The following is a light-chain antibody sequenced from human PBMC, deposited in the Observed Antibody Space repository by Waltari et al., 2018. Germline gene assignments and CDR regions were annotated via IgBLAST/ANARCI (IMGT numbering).Light chain of an antibody. CDR2: EGT. CDR1: SSDVGGYNL. CDR3: CSYAGSSSYV. Sequence: QSALTQPASVSGSPGQSITISCTGTSSDVGGYNLVSWYQQHPGKAPRLMVYEGTKRPSGFSNRFSGSKSGNTASLTISVLQAEDEGDYYCCSYAGSSSYVFGTGTKVTVL. V-gene: IGLV2-23*01. J-gene: IGLJ1*01.